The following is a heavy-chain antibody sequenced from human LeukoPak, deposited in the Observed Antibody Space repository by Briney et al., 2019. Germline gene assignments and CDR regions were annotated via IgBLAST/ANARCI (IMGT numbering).Heavy chain of an antibody. CDR1: GYTFTSYG. V-gene: IGHV1-18*01. Sequence: ASVKVSCNASGYTFTSYGISLVRQPPGQGLEWMGWITAYNGNTNYSQKLQGRVTMTTDTSTSTAYMEVRSLRSDDTAVYYCARDLSGSLGYWGEGSMVSVSS. D-gene: IGHD1-26*01. CDR3: ARDLSGSLGY. J-gene: IGHJ4*02. CDR2: ITAYNGNT.